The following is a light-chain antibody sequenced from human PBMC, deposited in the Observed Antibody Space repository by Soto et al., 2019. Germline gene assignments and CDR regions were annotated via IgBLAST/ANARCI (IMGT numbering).Light chain of an antibody. Sequence: DIQMTQSPSSLSASVGDRVTITCQASQDISNHLNWYQQKPGKAPKLLIYDASNLETGVPSRFSGSGSGTDFTVTISSLQPEDFATYSCQQYYNLPITFGQGTDWRL. V-gene: IGKV1-33*01. CDR2: DAS. CDR3: QQYYNLPIT. J-gene: IGKJ5*01. CDR1: QDISNH.